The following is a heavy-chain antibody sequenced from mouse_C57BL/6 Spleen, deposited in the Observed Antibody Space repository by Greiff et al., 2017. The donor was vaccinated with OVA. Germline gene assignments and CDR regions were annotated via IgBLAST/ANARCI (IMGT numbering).Heavy chain of an antibody. J-gene: IGHJ3*01. V-gene: IGHV14-1*01. CDR3: FTTVVAKAY. Sequence: EVQLQQSGAELVRPGASVKLSCTASGFNINDYYMHWVKQRPEQGLEWIGRIDPEDGDTEYAPKFQGKATMTADTSSNTAYLQLSSLTSEDTAVYYCFTTVVAKAYWGQGTLVTVSA. CDR2: IDPEDGDT. CDR1: GFNINDYY. D-gene: IGHD1-1*01.